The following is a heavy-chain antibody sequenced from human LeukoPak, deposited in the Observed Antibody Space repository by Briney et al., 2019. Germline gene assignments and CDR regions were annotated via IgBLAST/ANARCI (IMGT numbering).Heavy chain of an antibody. J-gene: IGHJ4*02. V-gene: IGHV3-48*03. CDR1: GFTFSSYE. D-gene: IGHD2-21*02. Sequence: PGGSLRLSCAASGFTFSSYEMNWVRQAPGKGLEWVSYISSSGSIIYYADSVKGRFTISRDNAKNSLFLQIHSLRAEDTAYYYCARLSLTQGDSFDYWGQGTLVTVSS. CDR3: ARLSLTQGDSFDY. CDR2: ISSSGSII.